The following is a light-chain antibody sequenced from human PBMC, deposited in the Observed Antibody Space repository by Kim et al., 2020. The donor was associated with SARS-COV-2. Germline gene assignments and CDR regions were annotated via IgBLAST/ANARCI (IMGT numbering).Light chain of an antibody. CDR2: GEN. CDR1: SLRTYY. J-gene: IGLJ3*02. V-gene: IGLV3-19*01. Sequence: ALGQTGRITCQGDSLRTYYASWYKQRPGQAPVLVMYGENNRPSGIPDRFSGSNSGSTASLTIVGTQAEDEGDYYCNSRDSSGDHLVFGGGTQLTVL. CDR3: NSRDSSGDHLV.